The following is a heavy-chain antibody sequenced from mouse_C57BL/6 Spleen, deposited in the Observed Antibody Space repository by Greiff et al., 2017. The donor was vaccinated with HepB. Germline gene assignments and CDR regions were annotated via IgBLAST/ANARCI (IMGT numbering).Heavy chain of an antibody. V-gene: IGHV3-6*01. CDR3: ARDPQYYGSSPYAMDY. J-gene: IGHJ4*01. D-gene: IGHD1-1*01. CDR1: GYSITSGSY. Sequence: EVQLQESGPGLVKPSQSLSLTCSVTGYSITSGSYWNWIRQFPGNKLEWMGYISYDGSNNYNPSLKNRISITRDTSTNQLFLKLNSGTTEDTATYYCARDPQYYGSSPYAMDYWGQGTSVTVSS. CDR2: ISYDGSN.